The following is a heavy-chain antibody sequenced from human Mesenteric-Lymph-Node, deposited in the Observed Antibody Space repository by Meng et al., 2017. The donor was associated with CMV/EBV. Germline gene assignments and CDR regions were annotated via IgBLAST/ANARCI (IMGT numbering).Heavy chain of an antibody. D-gene: IGHD3-9*01. CDR2: INHSGST. Sequence: QGHLPQLGAGLLKPSETLSVTCAVYGGSFSGYYWNWIRQSPEKGLEWIGEINHSGSTTYNPSFTSRIIISVDTSTNQISLNMSSVTAADTAVYYCARGSSYDILTGYFDYWGQGALVTVSS. J-gene: IGHJ4*02. CDR1: GGSFSGYY. CDR3: ARGSSYDILTGYFDY. V-gene: IGHV4-34*01.